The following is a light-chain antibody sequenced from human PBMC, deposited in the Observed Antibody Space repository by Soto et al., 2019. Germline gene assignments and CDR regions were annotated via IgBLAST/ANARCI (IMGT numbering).Light chain of an antibody. V-gene: IGLV2-23*02. CDR2: EDN. Sequence: QSVLTQPASVSGSPGQSITISCTGTSSDIGSYNLVSWYQHHPGKTPKLMIYEDNKRPSDISNRVSGSKSGNTASLTISGLQGEDEADYFCCSYAGSSTFPYVFGTGTKVTVL. CDR1: SSDIGSYNL. J-gene: IGLJ1*01. CDR3: CSYAGSSTFPYV.